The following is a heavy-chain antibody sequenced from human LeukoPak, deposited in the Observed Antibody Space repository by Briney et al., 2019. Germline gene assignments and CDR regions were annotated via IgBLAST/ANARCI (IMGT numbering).Heavy chain of an antibody. J-gene: IGHJ5*02. D-gene: IGHD5/OR15-5a*01. CDR3: AKDCLTRCNWFNP. CDR1: GFTFSSYG. CDR2: IRYDGSNK. V-gene: IGHV3-30*02. Sequence: GGSLRLSCAASGFTFSSYGMHWVRQAPGKGLEWVAFIRYDGSNKYYADSVKGRFTISRDNSKNTLYLQMNSLRAEDTAVYYCAKDCLTRCNWFNPWGQGTLVTVSS.